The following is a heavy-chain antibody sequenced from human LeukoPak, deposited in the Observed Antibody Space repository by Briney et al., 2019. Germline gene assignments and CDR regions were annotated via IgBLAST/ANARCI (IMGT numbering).Heavy chain of an antibody. CDR2: IIPMFGTP. CDR1: GGTFSSYA. CDR3: AGLELGFGWRFCCYMDV. D-gene: IGHD1-7*01. J-gene: IGHJ6*03. V-gene: IGHV1-69*05. Sequence: SVKVSCKASGGTFSSYAINWVRQAPGQGLEWMGGIIPMFGTPNYAQKFQGRVTISTDESTSTAYMELSSLRSEDTAVYYCAGLELGFGWRFCCYMDVWGKGTTVSVS.